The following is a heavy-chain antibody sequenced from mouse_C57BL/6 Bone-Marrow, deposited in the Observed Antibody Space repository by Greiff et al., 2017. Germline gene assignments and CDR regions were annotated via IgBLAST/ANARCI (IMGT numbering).Heavy chain of an antibody. CDR3: ARRWFAY. V-gene: IGHV5-17*01. CDR1: GFTFSDYG. CDR2: ISSGSSTL. Sequence: EVKLMESGGDLVKPGGSLKLSCAASGFTFSDYGMHWVRQAPEKGLEWVAYISSGSSTLYYADTVKGRFTISRDNAKNTLFLQMTSLRSEDTAMYYCARRWFAYWGQGTLVTVSA. J-gene: IGHJ3*01.